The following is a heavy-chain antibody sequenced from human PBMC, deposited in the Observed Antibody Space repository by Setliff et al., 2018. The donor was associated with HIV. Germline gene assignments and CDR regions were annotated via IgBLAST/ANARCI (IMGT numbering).Heavy chain of an antibody. CDR1: DGSFSGYS. J-gene: IGHJ4*01. CDR2: VSRGGST. Sequence: SETLSLTCGVDDGSFSGYSWSWIRQSPGKGLEWIGEVSRGGSTTYNPSLTGRVSVSVDTSKSQFSLKLTNVTAGDAAVYYCARAVCPSLNCYSFFNYWGHGSLVTVSS. D-gene: IGHD2-15*01. CDR3: ARAVCPSLNCYSFFNY. V-gene: IGHV4-34*01.